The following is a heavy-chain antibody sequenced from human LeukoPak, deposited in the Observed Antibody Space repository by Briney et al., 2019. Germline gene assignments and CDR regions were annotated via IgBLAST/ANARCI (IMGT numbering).Heavy chain of an antibody. Sequence: ASVKVSCKXSGYTFTSYDINWVRQATGQGLEWMGRMNPNSGNTGYAQKFQGRVTMTRNTSISTAYMELSSLRSEDTAVYYCARGPSRVLWFGELLNYWFDPWGQGTLVTVSS. J-gene: IGHJ5*02. CDR1: GYTFTSYD. V-gene: IGHV1-8*01. CDR3: ARGPSRVLWFGELLNYWFDP. D-gene: IGHD3-10*01. CDR2: MNPNSGNT.